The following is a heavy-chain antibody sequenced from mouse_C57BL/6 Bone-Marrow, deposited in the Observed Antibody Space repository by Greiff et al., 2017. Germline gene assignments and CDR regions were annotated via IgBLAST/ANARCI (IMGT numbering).Heavy chain of an antibody. CDR3: ARSTNAY. CDR2: INPGSGDT. CDR1: GYTFTSYT. V-gene: IGHV1-4*01. Sequence: VKLQESGAELARPGASVKMSCKASGYTFTSYTMHWVKQRPGQGLEWIGYINPGSGDTKYNQKFKDKATLTADKSSSTAYMQLSSLTSEDSAVYYCARSTNAYWGQGTLVTGSA. J-gene: IGHJ3*01. D-gene: IGHD5-1*01.